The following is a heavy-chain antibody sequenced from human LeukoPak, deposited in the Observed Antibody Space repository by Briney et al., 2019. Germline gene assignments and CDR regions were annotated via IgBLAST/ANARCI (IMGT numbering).Heavy chain of an antibody. D-gene: IGHD2-15*01. CDR1: GFTFSSYA. Sequence: PGGSLRLSCAASGFTFSSYAMSWVRQAPGKGLEWVAVIWYDGSNKYYADSVKGRFTISRDNSKNTLYLQMNSLRAEDTAVYYCARERYCSGGSCYSDWLGYYYYYGMDVWGKGTTVTVSS. CDR3: ARERYCSGGSCYSDWLGYYYYYGMDV. V-gene: IGHV3-33*08. CDR2: IWYDGSNK. J-gene: IGHJ6*04.